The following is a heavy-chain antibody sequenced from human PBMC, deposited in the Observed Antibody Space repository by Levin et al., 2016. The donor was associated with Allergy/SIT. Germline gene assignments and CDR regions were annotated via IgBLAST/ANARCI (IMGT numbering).Heavy chain of an antibody. Sequence: WIRQPPGKGLEWIGRIYTSGSTNYNPSLKSRVTISVDTSKNQFSLKLSSVTAADTAVYYCATYGSGSTYWGQGTLVTVSS. D-gene: IGHD3-10*01. CDR3: ATYGSGSTY. CDR2: IYTSGST. J-gene: IGHJ4*02. V-gene: IGHV4-61*02.